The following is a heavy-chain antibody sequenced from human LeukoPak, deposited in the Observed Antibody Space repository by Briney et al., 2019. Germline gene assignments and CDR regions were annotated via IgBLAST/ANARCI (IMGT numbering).Heavy chain of an antibody. CDR1: GFTISSYA. Sequence: GGSLRLSCAASGFTISSYAMSWVRQAAGKGLEWVSAISGSGGSTYYADSVKGRFTISRDNSKNTLYLQMNSLRAEDTAVYYCAKLTTVVIDYWGQGTLVTVSS. CDR2: ISGSGGST. V-gene: IGHV3-23*01. J-gene: IGHJ4*02. D-gene: IGHD4-23*01. CDR3: AKLTTVVIDY.